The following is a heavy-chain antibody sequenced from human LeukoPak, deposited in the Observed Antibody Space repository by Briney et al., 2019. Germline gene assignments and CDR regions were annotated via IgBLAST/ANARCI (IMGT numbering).Heavy chain of an antibody. D-gene: IGHD2-2*01. CDR1: GFTFSSYG. CDR2: IWYDGSNK. Sequence: GGSLGLSCAASGFTFSSYGMHWVRQAPGRGLEWVAVIWYDGSNKYYADSVKGRFTISRDNSKNTLYLQMNSLRAEDTAVYYCARDLCSSTSCTLIDYWGQGTLVTVSS. J-gene: IGHJ4*02. CDR3: ARDLCSSTSCTLIDY. V-gene: IGHV3-33*01.